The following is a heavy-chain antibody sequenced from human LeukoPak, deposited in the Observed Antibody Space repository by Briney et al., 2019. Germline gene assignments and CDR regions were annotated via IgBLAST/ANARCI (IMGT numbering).Heavy chain of an antibody. CDR1: GGSISSGSYY. CDR3: ARGPCFSTVTRDCAVDY. J-gene: IGHJ4*02. CDR2: IYTSGST. Sequence: SQTLSLTCTVSGGSISSGSYYWSCIRQPAGKGLECIGRIYTSGSTNYNPSLKSRVTISVDTSKNQFSLKLSSVTAADTAVYYCARGPCFSTVTRDCAVDYWXQGXLVTXSX. V-gene: IGHV4-61*02. D-gene: IGHD4-17*01.